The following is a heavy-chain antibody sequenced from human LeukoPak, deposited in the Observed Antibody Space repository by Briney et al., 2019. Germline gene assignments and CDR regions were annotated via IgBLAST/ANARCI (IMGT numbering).Heavy chain of an antibody. Sequence: PGGSLRLSCAASGFTFSSYAMNWVRQAPGKGLEWVSSISSSSSYIYYADSVKGRFTISRDNAKNSLYLQMNSLRAEDTAVYYCARTWGPVSGWFPFDYWGQGTLVTASS. CDR1: GFTFSSYA. D-gene: IGHD6-19*01. V-gene: IGHV3-21*01. CDR2: ISSSSSYI. CDR3: ARTWGPVSGWFPFDY. J-gene: IGHJ4*02.